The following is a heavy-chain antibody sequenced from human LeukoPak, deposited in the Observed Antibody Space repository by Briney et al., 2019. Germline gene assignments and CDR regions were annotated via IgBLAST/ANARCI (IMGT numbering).Heavy chain of an antibody. CDR2: IRNDGSNK. D-gene: IGHD4-23*01. Sequence: PGRSLRLSCAASGFTFDDYAMHWVRQAPGKGLEWVAFIRNDGSNKYYADSVKGRFTISRYNSKNTLYLQMNNRRGEGTAVYYCAKLLSNSGRFLYWGQGTLVTVSS. CDR3: AKLLSNSGRFLY. CDR1: GFTFDDYA. V-gene: IGHV3-30*02. J-gene: IGHJ4*02.